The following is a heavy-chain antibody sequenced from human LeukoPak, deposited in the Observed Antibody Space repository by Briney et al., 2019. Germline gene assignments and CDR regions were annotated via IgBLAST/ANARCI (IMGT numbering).Heavy chain of an antibody. V-gene: IGHV3-74*01. CDR2: ISPDGTIT. CDR3: STPWSY. D-gene: IGHD3-3*01. J-gene: IGHJ4*02. CDR1: GLTLSTYW. Sequence: GGSQRLSCAASGLTLSTYWMHWVRQGPDKGLVWISYISPDGTITRYADSAKGRFTISRDNAKNTLYLQMDSLRVEDTAVYFCSTPWSYWGQGTLVTVSS.